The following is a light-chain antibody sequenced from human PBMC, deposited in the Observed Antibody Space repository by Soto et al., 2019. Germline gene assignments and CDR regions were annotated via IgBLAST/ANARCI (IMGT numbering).Light chain of an antibody. CDR3: SSYAGRNNWV. Sequence: QSALTQPPSASGSPGQSVTISCTGTSSDVGGYKYVSWYQQHPGKAPKLMIYEVSKRPSGVPDRFSGSKSGNTASLTVSGLQAEDEADDYCSSYAGRNNWVFGGGTKVTVL. CDR1: SSDVGGYKY. CDR2: EVS. J-gene: IGLJ3*02. V-gene: IGLV2-8*01.